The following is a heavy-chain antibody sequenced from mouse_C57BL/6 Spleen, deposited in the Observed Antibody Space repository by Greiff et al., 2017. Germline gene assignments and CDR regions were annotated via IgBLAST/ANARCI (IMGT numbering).Heavy chain of an antibody. V-gene: IGHV1-82*01. Sequence: VQLQQSGPELVKPGASVKISCKASGYAFSSSWMNWVKQRPGKGLEWIGRIYPGDGDTNYNWKFKGKATLNADKSSSTAYMQLSSLTSEDSSVYFCARPLYDYDGYYYAMDYWGQGTSVTVSS. D-gene: IGHD2-4*01. CDR3: ARPLYDYDGYYYAMDY. CDR1: GYAFSSSW. CDR2: IYPGDGDT. J-gene: IGHJ4*01.